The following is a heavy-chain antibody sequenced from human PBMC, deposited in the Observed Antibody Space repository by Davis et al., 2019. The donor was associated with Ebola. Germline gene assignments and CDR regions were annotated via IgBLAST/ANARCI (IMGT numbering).Heavy chain of an antibody. Sequence: MPGGSLRLSCAVSGGSISSSNWWSWVRQPPGKGLEWIGEINHSGSTNYNPSLKSRVTISVDTSKNQFSLKLSSVTAADTAVYYCARGSGSGGYWGQGTLVTVSS. D-gene: IGHD1-26*01. CDR1: GGSISSSNW. J-gene: IGHJ4*02. CDR2: INHSGST. V-gene: IGHV4-4*02. CDR3: ARGSGSGGY.